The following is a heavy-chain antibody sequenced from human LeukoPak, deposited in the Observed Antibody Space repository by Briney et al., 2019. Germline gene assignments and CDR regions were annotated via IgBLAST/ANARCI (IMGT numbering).Heavy chain of an antibody. CDR3: AKKGYSFGWRDTYYFDY. D-gene: IGHD6-19*01. V-gene: IGHV3-66*01. J-gene: IGHJ4*02. CDR2: IYSGGST. Sequence: GGSLRLSCAASGFTVSSNYMSWVRQAPGKGLEWVSVIYSGGSTYYADSVKGRFTISGDNSKNTLYLQMNSLRAEDTAVYYCAKKGYSFGWRDTYYFDYWGQGTLATVSS. CDR1: GFTVSSNY.